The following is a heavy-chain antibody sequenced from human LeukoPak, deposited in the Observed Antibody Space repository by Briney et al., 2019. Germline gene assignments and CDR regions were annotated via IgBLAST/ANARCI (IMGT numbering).Heavy chain of an antibody. V-gene: IGHV3-21*01. D-gene: IGHD3-10*01. J-gene: IGHJ4*02. Sequence: GRSLRLSCAASGFTFSSYSMNWVRQAPGKGLEWVSSISSSSSYIYYADSVKGRFTLSRDNAKNSLYLQMNSLRAEDTAVYYCARRHYYGSGSYPDYWGQGTLVTVSS. CDR1: GFTFSSYS. CDR2: ISSSSSYI. CDR3: ARRHYYGSGSYPDY.